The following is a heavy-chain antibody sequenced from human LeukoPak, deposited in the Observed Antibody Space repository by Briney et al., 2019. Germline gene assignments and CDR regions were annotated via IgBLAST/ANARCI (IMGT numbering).Heavy chain of an antibody. CDR3: ARGEAVAGPPDY. Sequence: ASVKVSCKASGGTFSSYAISWVRQAPGQGLEWMGGIIPIFGTANYAQKFQGRVTITADESMSTAYMELSSLRSEDTAVYYCARGEAVAGPPDYWGQGTLVTVSS. D-gene: IGHD6-19*01. V-gene: IGHV1-69*13. CDR1: GGTFSSYA. J-gene: IGHJ4*02. CDR2: IIPIFGTA.